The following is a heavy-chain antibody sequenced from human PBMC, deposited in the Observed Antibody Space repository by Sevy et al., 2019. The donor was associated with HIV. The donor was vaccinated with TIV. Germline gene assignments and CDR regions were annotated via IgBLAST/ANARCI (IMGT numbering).Heavy chain of an antibody. CDR1: GFTFSDYG. Sequence: GGSLRLSCAASGFTFSDYGMHWVRQAPGKGLEWVAVIWSDGSNKYYGDSVKGRFTISRDSSKNTLFLQMNSLRVDDTAVYYCAREERSVTTTSFDYWGQGALVTVSS. V-gene: IGHV3-33*01. CDR3: AREERSVTTTSFDY. CDR2: IWSDGSNK. D-gene: IGHD4-4*01. J-gene: IGHJ4*02.